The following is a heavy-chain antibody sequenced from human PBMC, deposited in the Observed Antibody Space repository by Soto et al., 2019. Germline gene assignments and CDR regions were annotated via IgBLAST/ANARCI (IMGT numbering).Heavy chain of an antibody. D-gene: IGHD2-15*01. CDR1: GGSISSGGYY. CDR3: ERGYCSGGSCYYAPGAFDI. J-gene: IGHJ3*02. CDR2: IYYSGST. Sequence: PSETLSLTCTVSGGSISSGGYYWSWIRQHPGKGLEWIGYIYYSGSTYYNPSLKSRVTISVDTSKNQFSLKLSSVTAADTAVYYCERGYCSGGSCYYAPGAFDIWGQGTMVTVSS. V-gene: IGHV4-31*03.